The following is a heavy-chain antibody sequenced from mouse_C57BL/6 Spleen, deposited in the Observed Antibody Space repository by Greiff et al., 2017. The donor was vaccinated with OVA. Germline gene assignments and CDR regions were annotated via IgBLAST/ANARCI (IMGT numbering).Heavy chain of an antibody. V-gene: IGHV5-17*01. D-gene: IGHD1-1*01. Sequence: EVQLQESGGGLVKPGGSLKLSCAASGFTFSDYGMHWVRQAPEKGLEWVAYISSGSSTIYYADTVKGRFTISRDNAKNTLFLQMTSLRSEDTAMYYCARRGYYGSSRYWYFDVWGTGTTVTVSS. J-gene: IGHJ1*03. CDR1: GFTFSDYG. CDR2: ISSGSSTI. CDR3: ARRGYYGSSRYWYFDV.